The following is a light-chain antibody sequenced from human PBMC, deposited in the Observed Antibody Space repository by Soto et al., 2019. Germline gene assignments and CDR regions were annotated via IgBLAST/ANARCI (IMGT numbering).Light chain of an antibody. CDR2: NNN. CDR3: AAWDDSVNGLV. CDR1: SSNIGSNT. J-gene: IGLJ1*01. Sequence: QSVLTQPPSASGTPGQRVTISCSGSSSNIGSNTVNWYQQLPGTAPKLLIYNNNQRPSGGPDRFSGSKSGTSASLAISGLQSEDEDDYDCAAWDDSVNGLVFGTGTKVTVL. V-gene: IGLV1-44*01.